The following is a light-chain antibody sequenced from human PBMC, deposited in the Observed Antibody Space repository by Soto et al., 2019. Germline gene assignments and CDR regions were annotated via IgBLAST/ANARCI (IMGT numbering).Light chain of an antibody. CDR1: NTNVENYNL. J-gene: IGLJ1*01. CDR3: GTHGGFNTPYV. Sequence: QSVLTKTASVSGSPGQTNTNACTGLNTNVENYNLVSWYQQHPGNARNLMIYEDYERPSRVCNRFSCSNTGNTATPTTSGLQTGDEDDYYCGTHGGFNTPYVFXSESNIT. CDR2: EDY. V-gene: IGLV2-23*01.